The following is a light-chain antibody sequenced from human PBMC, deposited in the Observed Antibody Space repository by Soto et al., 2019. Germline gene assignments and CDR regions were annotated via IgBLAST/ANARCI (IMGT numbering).Light chain of an antibody. J-gene: IGLJ3*02. CDR1: SSDVGGYNY. Sequence: QSALTQPASVSGSPGQSITISCTGTSSDVGGYNYVSWYQQHPGKAPKLMIYDVSNRPSGVSNRFSGSKFGNTASLTISGLQAEDEADYYCSSYTSSAGVFGGGTKLTVL. CDR3: SSYTSSAGV. V-gene: IGLV2-14*01. CDR2: DVS.